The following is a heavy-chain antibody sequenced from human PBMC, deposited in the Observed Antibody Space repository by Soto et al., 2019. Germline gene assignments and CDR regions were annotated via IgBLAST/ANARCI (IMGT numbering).Heavy chain of an antibody. CDR3: AHHNYDFGSGYSTANNWFDP. CDR1: GFSLSTSGVG. V-gene: IGHV2-5*02. D-gene: IGHD3-3*01. CDR2: IYWDDDK. Sequence: QITLQESGPTLVKPTQTLTLTCTFSGFSLSTSGVGVGWIRQPPGKALEWLALIYWDDDKRYSPSLKSRLTITKDTSKNQVVLTMTNMDPVDTATSYCAHHNYDFGSGYSTANNWFDPWGQGTLVTFSS. J-gene: IGHJ5*02.